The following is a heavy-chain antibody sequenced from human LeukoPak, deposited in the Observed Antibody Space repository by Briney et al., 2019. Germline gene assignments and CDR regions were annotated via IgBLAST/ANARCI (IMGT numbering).Heavy chain of an antibody. Sequence: KPSETLSLTCAVYGGSFIGYYWSWIRQPPGKGVEWIGEINHSGSTNYNPSLKSRVTISVDTSKNQFSLKLNPVAAADTPVYYCARASPGGRLSYYWGQGTLVTVSS. D-gene: IGHD3-16*01. CDR1: GGSFIGYY. V-gene: IGHV4-34*01. CDR3: ARASPGGRLSYY. J-gene: IGHJ4*02. CDR2: INHSGST.